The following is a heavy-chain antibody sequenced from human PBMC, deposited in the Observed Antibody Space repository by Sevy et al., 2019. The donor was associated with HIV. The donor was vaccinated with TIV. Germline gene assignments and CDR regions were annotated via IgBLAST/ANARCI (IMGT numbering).Heavy chain of an antibody. Sequence: GGSLRLSCAVSGFTFSSYEMNWVRQAPGKGLEWVSYISDSGSSIYYADSVKGRFTISRDSPRNSLSLQMNSLRAEDTAFYYCVRGTPNSGPAFDIWGQGTRVTVSS. V-gene: IGHV3-48*03. CDR1: GFTFSSYE. CDR2: ISDSGSSI. D-gene: IGHD2-15*01. J-gene: IGHJ3*02. CDR3: VRGTPNSGPAFDI.